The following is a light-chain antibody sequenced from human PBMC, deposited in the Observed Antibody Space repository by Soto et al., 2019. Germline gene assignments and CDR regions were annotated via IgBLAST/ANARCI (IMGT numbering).Light chain of an antibody. Sequence: EIVLTQSPATLSLSPGERATLSCRASQSVGKYLAWYQQRPGQAPRLPMFDVSYRATGTPARFSGSGSGTDFTLTISSLEPEDFAVCYCQQRTNWQLTFGGGTRVEIK. CDR1: QSVGKY. CDR2: DVS. J-gene: IGKJ4*01. V-gene: IGKV3-11*01. CDR3: QQRTNWQLT.